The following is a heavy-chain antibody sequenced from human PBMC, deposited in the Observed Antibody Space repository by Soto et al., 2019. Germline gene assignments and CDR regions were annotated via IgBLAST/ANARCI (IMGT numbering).Heavy chain of an antibody. Sequence: SLRLSGAASGFTFSDYVMSWVRQAPGKGLEWVSGISASGGSSYDVDSVRGRFTISRDNSKNTLFLQMNSLTDEDTAVYYCAKGGDYWSGFSPDWGQGTLVTAPQ. CDR1: GFTFSDYV. D-gene: IGHD3-3*01. CDR2: ISASGGSS. CDR3: AKGGDYWSGFSPD. V-gene: IGHV3-23*01. J-gene: IGHJ4*02.